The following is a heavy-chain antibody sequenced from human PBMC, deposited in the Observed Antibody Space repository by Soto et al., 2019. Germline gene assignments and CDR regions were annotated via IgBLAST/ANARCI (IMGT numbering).Heavy chain of an antibody. J-gene: IGHJ2*01. CDR3: AKAPDGYSYGYHWYFDL. CDR1: GFTFSSYA. V-gene: IGHV3-23*01. CDR2: TSGSGSST. D-gene: IGHD5-18*01. Sequence: PGGSLRLSCAASGFTFSSYAMSWVGQAPGKGLEWVSTTSGSGSSTYYADSVKGRFTISRDNSKNTVYLQMNSLRAQDTAVYYCAKAPDGYSYGYHWYFDLWGRGTLVTVSS.